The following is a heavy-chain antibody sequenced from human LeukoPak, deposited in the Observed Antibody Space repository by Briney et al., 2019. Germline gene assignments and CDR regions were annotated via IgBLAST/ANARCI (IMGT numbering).Heavy chain of an antibody. V-gene: IGHV3-20*04. CDR3: AKEGPNINWFDP. D-gene: IGHD2/OR15-2a*01. CDR2: INWNGGST. CDR1: GFTFDDYG. Sequence: GGSLRLSCAASGFTFDDYGMSWVRQAPGKGLEWVSGINWNGGSTGYADSVKGRFTISRDNAKNSLYLQMNSLRAEDTAVYYCAKEGPNINWFDPWGQGTLVTVSS. J-gene: IGHJ5*02.